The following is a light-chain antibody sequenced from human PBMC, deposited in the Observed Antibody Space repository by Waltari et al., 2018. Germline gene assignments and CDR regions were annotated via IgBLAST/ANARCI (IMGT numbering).Light chain of an antibody. J-gene: IGKJ1*01. CDR1: QSVYRTY. V-gene: IGKV3-20*01. Sequence: EGVVTQSTGTVSVSRGESAILSCRASQSVYRTYLAWYQQQPGQAPRLLIYGAFSRATGIPDRFSGSASATDSILTISRLAPEDFALYYCQQYGSSPPTFGQGTKVEIK. CDR3: QQYGSSPPT. CDR2: GAF.